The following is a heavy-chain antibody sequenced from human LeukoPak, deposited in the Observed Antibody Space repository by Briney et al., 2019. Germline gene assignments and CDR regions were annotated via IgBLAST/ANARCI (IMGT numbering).Heavy chain of an antibody. CDR2: IYYSGST. V-gene: IGHV4-59*08. CDR1: GGSISSYY. Sequence: SETLSLTCTVSGGSISSYYWSWIRQPPGKGLEWIGYIYYSGSTNYNPSLKSRVTISVDTSKNQFSLKLSSVTAADTAVYYCARQNYYYYMDVEGKGTTVTVS. CDR3: ARQNYYYYMDV. J-gene: IGHJ6*03.